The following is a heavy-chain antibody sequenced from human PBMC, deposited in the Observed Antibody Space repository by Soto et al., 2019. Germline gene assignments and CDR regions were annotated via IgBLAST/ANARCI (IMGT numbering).Heavy chain of an antibody. CDR3: ATYYYDSSGYSWFAP. Sequence: SVKVSCKASGGTFSSYAISWVRQAPGQGLEWMGGIIPIFGTANYAQKFQGRVTITGDKSASTAYMELSSLRSEDTAVYYCATYYYDSSGYSWFAPWGQETLVPVSS. J-gene: IGHJ5*02. D-gene: IGHD3-22*01. CDR2: IIPIFGTA. CDR1: GGTFSSYA. V-gene: IGHV1-69*06.